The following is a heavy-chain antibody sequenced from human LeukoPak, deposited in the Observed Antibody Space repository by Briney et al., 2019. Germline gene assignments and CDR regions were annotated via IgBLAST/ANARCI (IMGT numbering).Heavy chain of an antibody. Sequence: ASLKVSCKASGYTFTSYGISWVRQAPGQGLEWMRWISAYNGNTNYAQKLQGRVTMTTDTSTSTAYMELRSLRSDDTAVYYCARDLTSGSYSGYWGQGTLVTVSS. CDR3: ARDLTSGSYSGY. V-gene: IGHV1-18*01. J-gene: IGHJ4*02. D-gene: IGHD1-26*01. CDR1: GYTFTSYG. CDR2: ISAYNGNT.